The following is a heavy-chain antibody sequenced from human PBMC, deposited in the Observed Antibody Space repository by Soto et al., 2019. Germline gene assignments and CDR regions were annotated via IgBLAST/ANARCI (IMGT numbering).Heavy chain of an antibody. Sequence: LSLTCTVSGGSISSYYWSWIRQPPGKGLEWIGNIYYSGSTNYNPSLKSRVTISVDTSKNQFSLKLSSVTAADTAVYYCARHGRGANIDYGGQGTLVTVSS. D-gene: IGHD1-26*01. J-gene: IGHJ4*02. CDR2: IYYSGST. CDR1: GGSISSYY. CDR3: ARHGRGANIDY. V-gene: IGHV4-59*08.